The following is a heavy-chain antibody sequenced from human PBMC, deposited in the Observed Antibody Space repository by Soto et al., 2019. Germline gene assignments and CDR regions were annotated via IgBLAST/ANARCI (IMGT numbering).Heavy chain of an antibody. D-gene: IGHD3-16*02. Sequence: GGSLRLSCAASGFTFSSYAMSWVRQAPGKGLEWVSAISGSGGSTYYADSVKGRFTISRDNSKNTLYLQMNSLRAEDTAVYYCAKDPDKMITFGGVIVVGGWFDYWGQGTLVTVSS. V-gene: IGHV3-23*01. CDR2: ISGSGGST. CDR1: GFTFSSYA. J-gene: IGHJ4*02. CDR3: AKDPDKMITFGGVIVVGGWFDY.